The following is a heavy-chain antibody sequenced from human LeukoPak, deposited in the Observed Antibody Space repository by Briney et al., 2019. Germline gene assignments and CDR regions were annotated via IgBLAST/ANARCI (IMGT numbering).Heavy chain of an antibody. CDR1: GFTFSSYA. CDR3: ARGNYDIFGRFDP. V-gene: IGHV3-30-3*01. Sequence: GGSLRLSCAASGFTFSSYAMHWVRQAPGKGLEWVAVISYDGSNKYYADSVKGRFTISRDNSKNTLYLQMNSLRAEDTAVYYCARGNYDIFGRFDPWGQGTLVTVSS. D-gene: IGHD3-9*01. J-gene: IGHJ5*02. CDR2: ISYDGSNK.